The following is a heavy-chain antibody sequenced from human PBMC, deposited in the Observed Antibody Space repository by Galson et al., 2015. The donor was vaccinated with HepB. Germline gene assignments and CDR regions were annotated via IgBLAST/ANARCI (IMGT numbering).Heavy chain of an antibody. CDR3: VRDRAMVRATITAY. D-gene: IGHD1-14*01. V-gene: IGHV1-18*01. J-gene: IGHJ4*02. Sequence: SVKVSCKASGYAFKNYGVTWVRQAPGQGLEWMGWISTYNGNTNYAGRLRDRLTMTTDASTTTAFMELRGLRSDNTAVYYCVRDRAMVRATITAYWGQGTLVTVSS. CDR2: ISTYNGNT. CDR1: GYAFKNYG.